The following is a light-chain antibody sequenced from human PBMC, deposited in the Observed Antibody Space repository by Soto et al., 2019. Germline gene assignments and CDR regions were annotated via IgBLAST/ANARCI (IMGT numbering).Light chain of an antibody. CDR1: QSVSSSY. CDR3: QQYVSSPWA. CDR2: GAS. J-gene: IGKJ1*01. V-gene: IGKV3-20*01. Sequence: EKVLTQSPGTLSLSPGERATLSCRASQSVSSSYLAWYQQKPGQAPRLLIYGASRRATGIPDRFTGSGSGTDFTLTISRLEPEDFAVYYCQQYVSSPWAFAQGTKVDI.